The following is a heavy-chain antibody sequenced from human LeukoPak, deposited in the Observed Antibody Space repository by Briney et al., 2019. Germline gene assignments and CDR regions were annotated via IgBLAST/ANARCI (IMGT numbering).Heavy chain of an antibody. D-gene: IGHD5-12*01. CDR1: GFTFSSYA. CDR2: ISGSGGST. CDR3: ANETGYSGYDYGDY. Sequence: PGGSLRLSCAASGFTFSSYAMSWVRQAPGKGLEWVSGISGSGGSTYYADSVKGRFTISRDNSKNTLYLQMNSLRAEDTAVYYCANETGYSGYDYGDYSGQGTLVTVSS. J-gene: IGHJ4*02. V-gene: IGHV3-23*01.